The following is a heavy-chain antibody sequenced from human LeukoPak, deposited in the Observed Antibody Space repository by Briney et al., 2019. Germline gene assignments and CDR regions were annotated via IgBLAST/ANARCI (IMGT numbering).Heavy chain of an antibody. CDR2: ISYDGSNK. CDR1: GFTFSSYA. V-gene: IGHV3-30*18. CDR3: AKGVVAAYNYYYYYYMDV. J-gene: IGHJ6*03. D-gene: IGHD2-15*01. Sequence: GGSLRLSCAASGFTFSSYAMSWVRQAPGKGLEWVAVISYDGSNKYYADSVKGRFTISRDNSKNTLYLQMNSLRAEDTAVYYCAKGVVAAYNYYYYYYMDVWGKGTTVTVSS.